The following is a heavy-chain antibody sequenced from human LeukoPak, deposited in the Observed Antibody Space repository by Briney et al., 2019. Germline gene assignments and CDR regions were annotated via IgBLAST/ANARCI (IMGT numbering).Heavy chain of an antibody. CDR3: ARDVVPAAIVNYYYHGMDV. J-gene: IGHJ6*02. CDR2: IYTSGST. V-gene: IGHV4-4*07. D-gene: IGHD2-2*02. Sequence: SETLSLTCTVSGASISGFYWNWIRQPAGKGLEWIGRIYTSGSTNYNPSLKSRVTMSVDTSKNQFSLKLSSVTAADTAVYYCARDVVPAAIVNYYYHGMDVWGQGTTVTVSS. CDR1: GASISGFY.